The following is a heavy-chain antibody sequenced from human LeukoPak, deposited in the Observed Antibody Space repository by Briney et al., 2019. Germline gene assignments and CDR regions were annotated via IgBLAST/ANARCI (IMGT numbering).Heavy chain of an antibody. D-gene: IGHD1-26*01. Sequence: GGSLRFSCAASGFTFDDYAMHWVRQAPGKGLEWVSGISWNSGSIGYADSVKGRFTISRDNAKNSLYLQMNSLRAEDTALYYCAKDLQWELLPGFDYWGQGTLVTVSS. CDR2: ISWNSGSI. CDR1: GFTFDDYA. J-gene: IGHJ4*02. V-gene: IGHV3-9*01. CDR3: AKDLQWELLPGFDY.